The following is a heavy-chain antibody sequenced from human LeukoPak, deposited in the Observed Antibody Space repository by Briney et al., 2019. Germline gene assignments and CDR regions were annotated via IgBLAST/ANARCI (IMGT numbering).Heavy chain of an antibody. V-gene: IGHV4-34*01. CDR3: ASLTYCSSNSCYPPRDY. Sequence: SETMSLTCAVYGGSFSGYYWSWIRQPPGKGLEWIGEINHSGSTNYNPSLKSRVTISVDTSKNQFSLKLSSVTAADTAVYYCASLTYCSSNSCYPPRDYWGQGTLVTVSS. J-gene: IGHJ4*02. CDR1: GGSFSGYY. D-gene: IGHD2-2*01. CDR2: INHSGST.